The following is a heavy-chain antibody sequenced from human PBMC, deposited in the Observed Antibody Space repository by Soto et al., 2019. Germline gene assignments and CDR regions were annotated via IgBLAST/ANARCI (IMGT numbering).Heavy chain of an antibody. J-gene: IGHJ3*02. CDR3: ARDCQDRTDGFGI. D-gene: IGHD1-1*01. Sequence: EAQLLESGGELIQPGGSLRLSCAASGFTYSSHGMSWVRQAPGKGLEWIAGLSRGGGSTYYADSVKGRFTISRDNSKNTLDLIMNSLRVEDTALYYCARDCQDRTDGFGIWGQGTMVTVSS. CDR1: GFTYSSHG. V-gene: IGHV3-23*01. CDR2: LSRGGGST.